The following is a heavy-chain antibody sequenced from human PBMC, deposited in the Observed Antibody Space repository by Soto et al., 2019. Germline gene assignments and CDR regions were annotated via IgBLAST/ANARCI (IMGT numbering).Heavy chain of an antibody. Sequence: GGSLRLSCAASGFTFSSYSMNWVRQAPGKGLEWFSSISSSSSYLYYADSVKGRFTISRDNAKDSLYLQMNSLRAEDTALYYCARDKLGEDYYYYGMDVWGQGTTVTVSS. D-gene: IGHD2-21*01. CDR3: ARDKLGEDYYYYGMDV. J-gene: IGHJ6*02. CDR1: GFTFSSYS. CDR2: ISSSSSYL. V-gene: IGHV3-21*01.